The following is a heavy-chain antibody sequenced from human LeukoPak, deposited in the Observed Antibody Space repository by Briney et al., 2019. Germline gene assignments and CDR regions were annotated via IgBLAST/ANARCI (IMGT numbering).Heavy chain of an antibody. Sequence: SETLSLTCTVSGGSISSYYWSWIRQPPGKGLEWIGYIYYSGSTNYNPSLKSRVTISVDTSKNQFSLKLSSVTAADTAVYYCARWPVGKYYYYGMDVWGQGTTVTVSS. V-gene: IGHV4-59*01. D-gene: IGHD3-10*01. CDR2: IYYSGST. CDR3: ARWPVGKYYYYGMDV. CDR1: GGSISSYY. J-gene: IGHJ6*02.